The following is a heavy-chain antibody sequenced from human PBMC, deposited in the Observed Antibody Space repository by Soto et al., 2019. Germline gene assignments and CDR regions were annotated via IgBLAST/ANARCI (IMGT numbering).Heavy chain of an antibody. D-gene: IGHD3-10*01. V-gene: IGHV1-69*01. Sequence: QVQLVQSGAEVKKPGSSVKVSCKASGGTFSSYAISWVRQAPGQGLEWMGGIIPIFGTANYAQKFQGRVTITGDESTSTAYMELSSLRSEDTAVYYCARANYYGSGSYYNVYWFDPWGQGTLVTVSS. J-gene: IGHJ5*02. CDR2: IIPIFGTA. CDR3: ARANYYGSGSYYNVYWFDP. CDR1: GGTFSSYA.